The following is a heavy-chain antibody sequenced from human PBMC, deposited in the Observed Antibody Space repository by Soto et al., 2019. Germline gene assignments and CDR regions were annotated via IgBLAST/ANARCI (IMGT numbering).Heavy chain of an antibody. CDR1: GGSVSSGSYY. CDR3: ARVIGSSWYAGWFDP. D-gene: IGHD6-13*01. Sequence: SATLSLTCTVSGGSVSSGSYYWSWIRQPPGKGLEWIGYIYYSGSTNYNPSLKSRVTISVDTSKNQFSLKLSSVTAADTAVYYCARVIGSSWYAGWFDPWGQGTLVTVSS. V-gene: IGHV4-61*01. J-gene: IGHJ5*02. CDR2: IYYSGST.